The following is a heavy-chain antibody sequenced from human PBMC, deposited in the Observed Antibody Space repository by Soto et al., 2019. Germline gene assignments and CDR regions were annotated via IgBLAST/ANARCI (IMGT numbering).Heavy chain of an antibody. Sequence: PSETLSLTCTVSGGSISSYYWSWIRQPPGKGLEWIGYIYYSGSTSYNPSLKSRVTISVDTSKNQFSLKLSSVTAADTAVYYCAAQELLSEGYFDYWGQGTLVTVSS. V-gene: IGHV4-59*01. CDR1: GGSISSYY. CDR2: IYYSGST. CDR3: AAQELLSEGYFDY. J-gene: IGHJ4*02. D-gene: IGHD3-10*01.